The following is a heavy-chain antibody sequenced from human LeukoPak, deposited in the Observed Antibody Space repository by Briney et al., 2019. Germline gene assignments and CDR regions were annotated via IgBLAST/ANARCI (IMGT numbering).Heavy chain of an antibody. Sequence: ASVKVSCKAFGYSFTTYAINWVRQAPGQGLEWMGWINTNTGNPTYAQAFTGRFVFSLDTSVTTAYLQISSLQAEDTATYYCARAEVRGITPAYWGQGTLVTVSS. CDR3: ARAEVRGITPAY. J-gene: IGHJ4*02. CDR1: GYSFTTYA. V-gene: IGHV7-4-1*02. CDR2: INTNTGNP. D-gene: IGHD4-23*01.